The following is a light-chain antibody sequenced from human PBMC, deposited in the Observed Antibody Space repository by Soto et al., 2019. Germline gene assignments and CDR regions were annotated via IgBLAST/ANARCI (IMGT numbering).Light chain of an antibody. Sequence: ELHMTQSPATLSESPGDRATLSCRARQSVGYNLAWYQQKPGQAPRLLIYGASTRATDIPARFSGSGSGTEFTLTISSLQSEDFAFYYCQQYNNWPPGATFGGGTKVDIK. CDR2: GAS. CDR1: QSVGYN. CDR3: QQYNNWPPGAT. J-gene: IGKJ4*01. V-gene: IGKV3-15*01.